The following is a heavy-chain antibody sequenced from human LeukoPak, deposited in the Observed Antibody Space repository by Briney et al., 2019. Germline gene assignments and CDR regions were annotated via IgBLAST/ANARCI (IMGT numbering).Heavy chain of an antibody. Sequence: PSETLSLTCTVSGGSISSYYWSWIRQPPGKGLEWIGYIYYSGSTNYNPSLKSRVTISVDTSKNQFSLKLSSVTAADTAVYYCASSTTVTTFGYFDLWGRGTLVTVSS. CDR1: GGSISSYY. CDR2: IYYSGST. D-gene: IGHD4-17*01. V-gene: IGHV4-59*08. J-gene: IGHJ2*01. CDR3: ASSTTVTTFGYFDL.